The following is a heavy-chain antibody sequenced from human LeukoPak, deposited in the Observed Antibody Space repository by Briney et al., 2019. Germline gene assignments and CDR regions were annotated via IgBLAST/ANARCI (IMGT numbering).Heavy chain of an antibody. Sequence: SETLSLTCTVSGGSISSYYWTWIRQPPGKGLEWIGYIYYSGSTNYNPSLKSRVTISVDTSKNQFSLKLSSVTAADTAVYYCARDHYYDSSGYYYFRNWFDPWGQGTLVTVSS. J-gene: IGHJ5*02. CDR2: IYYSGST. D-gene: IGHD3-22*01. V-gene: IGHV4-59*12. CDR1: GGSISSYY. CDR3: ARDHYYDSSGYYYFRNWFDP.